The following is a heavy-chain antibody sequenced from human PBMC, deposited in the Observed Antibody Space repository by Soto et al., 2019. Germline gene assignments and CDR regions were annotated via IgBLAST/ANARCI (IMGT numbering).Heavy chain of an antibody. Sequence: QVHLVQSGAEVKKPGASVKVSCKTSGYTFTGYYMHWVRQAPGQGLEWMGWINPSSGGTNYAQKFQGRVTMTRDTSFSTAYMELCRLTFDDTAVYYCSRDGSTQYFQHWGQGTPVTVSS. V-gene: IGHV1-2*02. J-gene: IGHJ1*01. CDR3: SRDGSTQYFQH. CDR1: GYTFTGYY. D-gene: IGHD3-10*01. CDR2: INPSSGGT.